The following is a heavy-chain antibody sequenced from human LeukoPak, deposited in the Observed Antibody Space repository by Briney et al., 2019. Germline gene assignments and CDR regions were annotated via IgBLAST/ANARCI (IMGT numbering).Heavy chain of an antibody. CDR2: ISAYNGNT. J-gene: IGHJ4*02. CDR1: GYTFSSSG. CDR3: ARGRAGYCSGGSCFFDY. Sequence: ASVKVSCKASGYTFSSSGISWVRQAPGQGPEWMGWISAYNGNTNYAQKFQGRVTMTRNTSISTAYMELSSLRSEDTAVYYCARGRAGYCSGGSCFFDYWGQGTLVTVSS. V-gene: IGHV1-18*01. D-gene: IGHD2-15*01.